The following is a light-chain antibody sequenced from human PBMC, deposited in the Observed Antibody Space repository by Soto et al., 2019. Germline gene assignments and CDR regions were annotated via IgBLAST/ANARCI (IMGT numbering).Light chain of an antibody. V-gene: IGKV3-20*01. CDR3: QQYGGSRWT. Sequence: EIVLTQSPGTLSLSPGERATLSCRASQSVSSTYLAWYQQKPGQAPRLLIYGASNRATGIPDRFSGSGSGKDFTLTISRLEPEDFAVYYCQQYGGSRWTFGQGTRV. J-gene: IGKJ1*01. CDR2: GAS. CDR1: QSVSSTY.